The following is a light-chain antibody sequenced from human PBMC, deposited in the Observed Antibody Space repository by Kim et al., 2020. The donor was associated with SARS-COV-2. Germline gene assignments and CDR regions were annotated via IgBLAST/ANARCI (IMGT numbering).Light chain of an antibody. CDR2: GAS. CDR1: QSVSSN. Sequence: VSPGERAPLHCRASQSVSSNLAWYQQKPGQAPRLLIYGASTRATGIPARFSGSGSGTEFTLTISSLQSEDFAVYYCQQYNNWPLTFGGGTKVDIK. J-gene: IGKJ4*01. CDR3: QQYNNWPLT. V-gene: IGKV3-15*01.